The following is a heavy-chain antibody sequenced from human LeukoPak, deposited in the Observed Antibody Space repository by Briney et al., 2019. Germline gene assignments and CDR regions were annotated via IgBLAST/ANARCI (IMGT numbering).Heavy chain of an antibody. V-gene: IGHV3-23*01. J-gene: IGHJ5*02. D-gene: IGHD1-26*01. CDR1: GFTFSSYA. CDR3: ALHHGSYYLGRWFDP. Sequence: GGSPRLSCAASGFTFSSYAMSWVRQAPGKGLAWVLAISGSGGSTYYADSVKGRFTISRDNSKNTLYLQMNSLRAEDTAVYYCALHHGSYYLGRWFDPWGQGTLVTVSS. CDR2: ISGSGGST.